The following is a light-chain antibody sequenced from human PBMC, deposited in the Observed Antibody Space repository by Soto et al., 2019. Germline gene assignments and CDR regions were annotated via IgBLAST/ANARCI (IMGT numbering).Light chain of an antibody. CDR1: QSVSSY. CDR3: QQRSNWPPKYT. V-gene: IGKV3-11*01. Sequence: PGERATLSCRASQSVSSYLAWYQQKPGQAPRLLIYDTSNRATGIPARFSGSGSGTDFTLTISSLEPEDFAVYYCQQRSNWPPKYTFGQGTKLEIK. J-gene: IGKJ2*01. CDR2: DTS.